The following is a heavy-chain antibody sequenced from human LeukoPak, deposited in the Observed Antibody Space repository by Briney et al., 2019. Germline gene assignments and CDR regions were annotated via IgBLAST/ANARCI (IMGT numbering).Heavy chain of an antibody. CDR2: ISGSGGNT. CDR1: RFTFSSYA. J-gene: IGHJ6*02. CDR3: AKGNGGNSGEYFYYGMDV. D-gene: IGHD4-23*01. V-gene: IGHV3-23*01. Sequence: GGSLRLSCAASRFTFSSYAMTWVRQAPGKGVEWVSAISGSGGNTYYADSVKGRLTISRDNSKNTLYLQMNSLRAEDTVVYYCAKGNGGNSGEYFYYGMDVWGQGTTVTVSS.